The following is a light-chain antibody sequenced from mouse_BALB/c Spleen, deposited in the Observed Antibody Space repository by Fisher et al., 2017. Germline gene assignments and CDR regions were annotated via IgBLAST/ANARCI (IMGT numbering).Light chain of an antibody. Sequence: DIVMTQTTLSLPVSLGDQASISCRSSQSLVHSNGNTYLHWYLQKPGQSPKLLIYKVSNRFSGVPDRFSGSGSGTDFTLNIHPVEEEDAATYYCQQSNEDPYTFGGGTKLEIK. J-gene: IGKJ2*01. CDR1: QSLVHSNGNTY. V-gene: IGKV1-110*01. CDR2: KVS. CDR3: QQSNEDPYT.